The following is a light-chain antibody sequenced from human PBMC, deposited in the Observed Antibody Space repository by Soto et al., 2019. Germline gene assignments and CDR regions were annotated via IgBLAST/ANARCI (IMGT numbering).Light chain of an antibody. Sequence: QSVLTQPPSVSGAPGQRVTISCTGSISNIGAVYDVHWYQQRPGTAPRLLIYDNNNRPSGVPARFSVSKSDTSASLAITGLQPEDEAYYYCQSYDSSLSGSYVFGTGTKVTVL. CDR3: QSYDSSLSGSYV. V-gene: IGLV1-40*01. CDR2: DNN. J-gene: IGLJ1*01. CDR1: ISNIGAVYD.